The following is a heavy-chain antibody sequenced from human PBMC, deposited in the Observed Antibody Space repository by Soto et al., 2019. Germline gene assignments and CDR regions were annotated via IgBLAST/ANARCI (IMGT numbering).Heavy chain of an antibody. V-gene: IGHV4-39*01. Sequence: SETLSLTCTVSGGSISSSSYFWGWIRQPPGKGLEWIGSIYYSGSTYYNPSLKSRVTISVDTSKNQFSLKLSSVTAADTAVYYCARHNGPLYVGYYYDMDVWGQGTTVTVSS. J-gene: IGHJ6*02. CDR1: GGSISSSSYF. CDR3: ARHNGPLYVGYYYDMDV. CDR2: IYYSGST. D-gene: IGHD3-16*01.